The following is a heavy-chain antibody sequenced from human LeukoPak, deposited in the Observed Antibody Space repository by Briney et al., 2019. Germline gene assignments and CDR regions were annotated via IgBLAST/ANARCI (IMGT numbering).Heavy chain of an antibody. Sequence: ASVKVSCKASGYTFTAYYIHWVRQAPGQGLEWMGRINPKNGDTNYAQKFQDRVTMTRDTSMSAAYMELSRLRSDDTAVYYCARDVALGSIFGVVRIDYWGQGTLVTVSS. CDR1: GYTFTAYY. J-gene: IGHJ4*02. CDR3: ARDVALGSIFGVVRIDY. CDR2: INPKNGDT. D-gene: IGHD3-3*01. V-gene: IGHV1-2*06.